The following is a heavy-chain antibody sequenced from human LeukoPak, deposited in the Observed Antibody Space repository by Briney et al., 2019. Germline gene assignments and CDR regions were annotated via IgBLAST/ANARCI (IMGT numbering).Heavy chain of an antibody. V-gene: IGHV4-61*02. D-gene: IGHD6-13*01. J-gene: IGHJ5*02. CDR2: IYTSGST. Sequence: SETLSLTCTVSGGSISSGSYYWSWIRQPAGKGPEWIGRIYTSGSTNYNPSPKSRVTISVDTSKNQFSLKLSSVTAADTAVYYCARVPVPYSSSWYNPEGWFDPWGQGTLVTVSS. CDR1: GGSISSGSYY. CDR3: ARVPVPYSSSWYNPEGWFDP.